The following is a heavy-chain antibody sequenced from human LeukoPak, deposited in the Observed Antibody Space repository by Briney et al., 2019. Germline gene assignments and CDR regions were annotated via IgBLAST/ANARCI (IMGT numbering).Heavy chain of an antibody. CDR1: GGSISSYY. J-gene: IGHJ6*03. CDR2: IYTSGST. CDR3: ARSGTRRAMVPGVTERYYYYYMDV. V-gene: IGHV4-4*07. Sequence: SETLSLTCTVSGGSISSYYWSWIRQPAGKGLEWIGRIYTSGSTNYNPSLKSRVTMSVDTSKNQFSLKLSSVTAADTAVYYCARSGTRRAMVPGVTERYYYYYMDVWGKGTTVTVSS. D-gene: IGHD3-10*01.